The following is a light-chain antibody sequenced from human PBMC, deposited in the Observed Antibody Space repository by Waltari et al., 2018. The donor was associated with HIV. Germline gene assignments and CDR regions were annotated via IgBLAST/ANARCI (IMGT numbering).Light chain of an antibody. V-gene: IGLV2-23*02. J-gene: IGLJ1*01. CDR1: SSNVGSDDL. CDR3: CSCPRSGIRYV. Sequence: QSALTQPASVSGSPGQSITISCTGTSSNVGSDDLVSWYQQPPGEAPKSNIYVVTKRPSGVLNRFSGSKSGNTSSLTLSGLQAEDEADYYCCSCPRSGIRYVFGTGTKVTVL. CDR2: VVT.